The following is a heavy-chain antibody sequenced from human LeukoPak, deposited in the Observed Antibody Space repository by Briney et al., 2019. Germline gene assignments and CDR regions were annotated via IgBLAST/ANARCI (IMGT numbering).Heavy chain of an antibody. V-gene: IGHV3-23*01. CDR1: GFTFSSYA. J-gene: IGHJ4*02. Sequence: GGSLRLSCAASGFTFSSYAMSWVRQAPGKGLEWVSATSSSDSGTYYADSVRGRFTISRDNSKNTLYLHMKSLRAEDAAVYYCAKAPVTSCRGAYCYPFDSWGQGTVVTVSS. D-gene: IGHD2-21*01. CDR2: TSSSDSGT. CDR3: AKAPVTSCRGAYCYPFDS.